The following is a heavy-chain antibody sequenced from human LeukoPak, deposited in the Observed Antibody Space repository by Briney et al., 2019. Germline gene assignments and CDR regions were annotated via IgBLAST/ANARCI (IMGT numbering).Heavy chain of an antibody. CDR1: GFTFSSYG. D-gene: IGHD4-4*01. J-gene: IGHJ4*02. V-gene: IGHV3-33*06. CDR3: AKDSYSKGDY. CDR2: IWYDGSNK. Sequence: PGGSLRLSCAASGFTFSSYGMHWVRQAPGKGLEWVAVIWYDGSNKYYADSVKGRFTISRDNSKNTLYLQMNSLETDDTAVYYCAKDSYSKGDYWGQGTLVTVSS.